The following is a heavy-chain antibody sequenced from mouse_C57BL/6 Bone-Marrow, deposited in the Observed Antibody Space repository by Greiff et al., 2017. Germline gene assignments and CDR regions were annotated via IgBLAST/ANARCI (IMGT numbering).Heavy chain of an antibody. J-gene: IGHJ3*01. Sequence: QVQLQQSGAELVRPGASVTLSCKASGYTFTDYEMHWVPKTPVHGLEWLGSIDPETGGTAYNQKFKGKAILTADKSSSTAYLELRSRTSADSAVYFCTRGNDGYSYWGQGTLVTVSA. CDR3: TRGNDGYSY. V-gene: IGHV1-15*01. D-gene: IGHD2-3*01. CDR2: IDPETGGT. CDR1: GYTFTDYE.